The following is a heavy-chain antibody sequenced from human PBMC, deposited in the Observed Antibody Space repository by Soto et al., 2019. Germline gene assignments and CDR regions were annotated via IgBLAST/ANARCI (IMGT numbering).Heavy chain of an antibody. CDR2: INHNGDS. CDR3: ARVTRFPDAFDI. Sequence: QVHLQQWGAGLLKPSETLSLTCGVYGGSFGTSYWARIRQSPEKGLEWIGEINHNGDSNYNPSLKMRVTISLDMSENQFSLKLTPVAAADTAVYYCARVTRFPDAFDIWGQGTPVIVSS. V-gene: IGHV4-34*01. CDR1: GGSFGTSY. J-gene: IGHJ3*02.